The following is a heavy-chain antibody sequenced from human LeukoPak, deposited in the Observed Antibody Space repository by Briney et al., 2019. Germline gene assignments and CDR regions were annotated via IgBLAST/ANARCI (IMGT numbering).Heavy chain of an antibody. J-gene: IGHJ4*02. CDR1: GGSISSGDYY. CDR3: ARANDLGHFDY. CDR2: IYYSGST. Sequence: PSQTLSLTCTVSGGSISSGDYYWSWIRQPPGKGLEWIGYIYYSGSTYYNPSLKSRVTISVDTFKNQFSLKLSSVTAADTAVYYCARANDLGHFDYWGQGTLVTVSS. V-gene: IGHV4-30-4*08.